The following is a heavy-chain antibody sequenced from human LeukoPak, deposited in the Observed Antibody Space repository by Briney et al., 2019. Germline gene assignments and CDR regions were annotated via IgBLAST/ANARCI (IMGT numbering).Heavy chain of an antibody. V-gene: IGHV1-69*13. CDR2: IIPIFGTA. CDR3: VRCPGALGYYYYMDV. J-gene: IGHJ6*03. D-gene: IGHD3-16*01. Sequence: EASVKVSCKASGGTFSSYAISWVRQAPGQGLEWMGGIIPIFGTANYAQKFQGRVTITADESTSTAYMELSSLRSEDTAVYYCVRCPGALGYYYYMDVWGKGTTVTVSS. CDR1: GGTFSSYA.